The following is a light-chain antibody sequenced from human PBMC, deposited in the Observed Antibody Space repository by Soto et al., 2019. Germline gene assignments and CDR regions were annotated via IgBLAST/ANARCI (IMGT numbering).Light chain of an antibody. V-gene: IGLV1-51*01. Sequence: QSVLTQPPSVSAAPGQTVTISCSGGGSNIGSNYVSWYQQVPRTAPTLLLYANDNRPSGIPDRFSGSKSGTSATLGITGLRPADEEDYYCGTWERYLSVGVFGGGTKLTVL. CDR2: AND. J-gene: IGLJ2*01. CDR3: GTWERYLSVGV. CDR1: GSNIGSNY.